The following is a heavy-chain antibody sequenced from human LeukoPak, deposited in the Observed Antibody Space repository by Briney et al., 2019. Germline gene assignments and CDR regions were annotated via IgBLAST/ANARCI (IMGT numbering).Heavy chain of an antibody. CDR3: ALIVGAADVDY. CDR2: INSDASST. V-gene: IGHV3-74*01. D-gene: IGHD1-26*01. J-gene: IGHJ4*02. Sequence: GGSLRLSCAASGFTFINYWMHWVRQAPGKGLVWVSRINSDASSTRYADSVKGRFTISRDNAKNTLYLQMNSLRAEDTAVYYCALIVGAADVDYWGQGTLATVSS. CDR1: GFTFINYW.